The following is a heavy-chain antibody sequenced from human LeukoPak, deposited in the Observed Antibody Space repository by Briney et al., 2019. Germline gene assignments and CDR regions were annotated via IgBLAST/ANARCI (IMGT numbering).Heavy chain of an antibody. Sequence: GGSLRLSCAASGFTFSSYAISWVRQAPGKGLEWVSAISGSGGSTYYAASVKGRFTISRDNSKNTLYLQMNSLRAEDTAVYYCATPWNGDYVGFDYWGQGTLVTVSS. CDR3: ATPWNGDYVGFDY. J-gene: IGHJ4*02. D-gene: IGHD4-17*01. CDR1: GFTFSSYA. V-gene: IGHV3-23*01. CDR2: ISGSGGST.